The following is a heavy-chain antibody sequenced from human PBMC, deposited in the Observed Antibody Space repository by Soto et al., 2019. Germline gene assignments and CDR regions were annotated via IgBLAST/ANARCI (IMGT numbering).Heavy chain of an antibody. D-gene: IGHD3-9*01. V-gene: IGHV3-30-3*01. CDR1: GFTFRTYE. Sequence: QVQLVESGGGVVQPGRSLRLSCAASGFTFRTYEMHWVRQAPSKGLEWVAATSYDGSNKYYADSVKGRFTISRDNSKNTLYLQMNSLKTEDTAVYYCARQIDILTAYLDYWGQGTLATVSS. CDR3: ARQIDILTAYLDY. CDR2: TSYDGSNK. J-gene: IGHJ4*02.